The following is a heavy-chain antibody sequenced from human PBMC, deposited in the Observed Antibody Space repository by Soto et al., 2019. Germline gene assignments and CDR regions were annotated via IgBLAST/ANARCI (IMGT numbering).Heavy chain of an antibody. CDR2: IWYDGSNK. J-gene: IGHJ5*02. D-gene: IGHD2-15*01. CDR1: GFTFSSYG. Sequence: PGGSLRLSCAASGFTFSSYGMHWVRQAPGKGLEWVAVIWYDGSNKYYADSVKGRSTISRDNSKNTLYLQMNSLRAEDTAVYYCARDSALCSGGGCVGPLYNWFDPWGQGTLVTVSS. V-gene: IGHV3-33*01. CDR3: ARDSALCSGGGCVGPLYNWFDP.